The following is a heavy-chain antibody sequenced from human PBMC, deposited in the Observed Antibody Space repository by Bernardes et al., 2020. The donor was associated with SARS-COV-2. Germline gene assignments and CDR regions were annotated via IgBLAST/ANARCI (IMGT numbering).Heavy chain of an antibody. CDR2: IDPSDSYT. CDR3: AREREFGGCLEY. Sequence: GESLKISCKGSGYSFTSYWITWVRQMPGKGLECMGRIDPSDSYTIYSPSFQGHVTISADNSKNKLFLQMDSLRAEDTAVYYCAREREFGGCLEYGGQGTLVTVSS. D-gene: IGHD3-10*01. V-gene: IGHV5-10-1*01. J-gene: IGHJ4*02. CDR1: GYSFTSYW.